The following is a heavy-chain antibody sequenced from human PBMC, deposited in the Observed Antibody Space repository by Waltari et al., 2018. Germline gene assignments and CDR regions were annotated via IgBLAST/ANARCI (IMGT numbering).Heavy chain of an antibody. CDR3: ARGPPITGTTSGGWFDP. J-gene: IGHJ5*02. CDR2: INHSGST. V-gene: IGHV4-34*01. CDR1: GGSFSGYY. Sequence: QVQLQQWGAGLLKPSETLSLTCAVYGGSFSGYYWSWIRQPPGKGLEWIGEINHSGSTNDNPSLKSRVTISVDTSKNQFSLKLSSVTAADTAVYYCARGPPITGTTSGGWFDPWGQGTLVTVSS. D-gene: IGHD1-20*01.